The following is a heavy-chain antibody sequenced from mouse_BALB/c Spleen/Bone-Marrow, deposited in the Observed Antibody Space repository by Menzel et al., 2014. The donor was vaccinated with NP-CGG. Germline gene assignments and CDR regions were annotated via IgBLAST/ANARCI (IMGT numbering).Heavy chain of an antibody. J-gene: IGHJ4*01. CDR1: GFNIKDTY. Sequence: EVHLVESGAELVKPGASVKLFCTASGFNIKDTYMHWVKQRPEQGLEWIGRIDPANGNTKSDPKFQGKATITADTSSNTTYLQLSSLTSEDTAVYYCAREATYAMDYWGQGTSVTVSS. D-gene: IGHD3-2*02. CDR3: AREATYAMDY. V-gene: IGHV14-3*02. CDR2: IDPANGNT.